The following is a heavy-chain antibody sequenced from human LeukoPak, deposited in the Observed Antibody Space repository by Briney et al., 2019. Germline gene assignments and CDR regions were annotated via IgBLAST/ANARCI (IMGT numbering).Heavy chain of an antibody. CDR2: ISYDGSSK. J-gene: IGHJ4*02. CDR3: AKDTQLELPDY. D-gene: IGHD1-7*01. V-gene: IGHV3-30*18. Sequence: GGSLRLSCAASGFTFSSYGMHWVRQAPGKGLEWVAVISYDGSSKYYADFVKGRFTISRDNSKNTLYLQMNSLRAEDTAVYYCAKDTQLELPDYWGQGTLVTVSS. CDR1: GFTFSSYG.